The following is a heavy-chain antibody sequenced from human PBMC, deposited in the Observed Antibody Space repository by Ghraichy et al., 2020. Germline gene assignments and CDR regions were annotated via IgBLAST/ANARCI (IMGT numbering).Heavy chain of an antibody. CDR1: GFTFSSYV. V-gene: IGHV3-23*01. CDR2: VSKSGGNT. D-gene: IGHD3-16*01. CDR3: AGGDSTIGYYFHY. Sequence: GGSLRLSCVASGFTFSSYVMSWVRQAPGKGLEWVSSVSKSGGNTYYADSVRGRFTISRDNSKNTLYLQMSSLRAEDTAVYYCAGGDSTIGYYFHYWGQGTLVTVSS. J-gene: IGHJ4*02.